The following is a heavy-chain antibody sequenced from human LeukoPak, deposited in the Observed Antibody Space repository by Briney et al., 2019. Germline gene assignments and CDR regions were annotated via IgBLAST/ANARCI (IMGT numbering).Heavy chain of an antibody. CDR3: AKGDHYYSMDV. V-gene: IGHV3-30*18. D-gene: IGHD2-21*01. Sequence: GGSLRLSCAASGFTFSSYGMHWVRQAPGKGLEWVAVISYDGSNKYYADSVKGRFTISRDNSKNTLYLQMNSLRAEDTAVYYCAKGDHYYSMDVWGQGTTVTVSS. J-gene: IGHJ6*02. CDR1: GFTFSSYG. CDR2: ISYDGSNK.